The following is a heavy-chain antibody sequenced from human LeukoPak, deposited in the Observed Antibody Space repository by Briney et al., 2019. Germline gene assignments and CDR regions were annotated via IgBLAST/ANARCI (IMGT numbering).Heavy chain of an antibody. CDR3: AREGGFYRPLDY. CDR1: GGSVSSTNW. Sequence: SETLSHTCGVSGGSVSSTNWWTWIRPPPGKGLEWIGEVHLGGRTNFNPSLKSRLTMSVDLSENHVSLKLTSVTAADTAVYYCAREGGFYRPLDYSGQGTLVTVSS. D-gene: IGHD6-25*01. J-gene: IGHJ4*02. V-gene: IGHV4-4*02. CDR2: VHLGGRT.